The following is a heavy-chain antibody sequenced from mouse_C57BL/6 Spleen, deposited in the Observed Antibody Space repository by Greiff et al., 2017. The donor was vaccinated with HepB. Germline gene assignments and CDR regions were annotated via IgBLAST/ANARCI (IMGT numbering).Heavy chain of an antibody. CDR2: IYPGNSDT. CDR1: GYTFTSYW. V-gene: IGHV1-5*01. CDR3: TRNGDYGSIHFDY. J-gene: IGHJ2*01. Sequence: VHVKQSGTVLARPGASVKMSCKTSGYTFTSYWMHWVKQRPGQGLEWIGAIYPGNSDTSYNQKFKGKAKLTAVTSASTAYMELSSLTNEDSAVYYCTRNGDYGSIHFDYWGQGTTLTVSS. D-gene: IGHD1-1*01.